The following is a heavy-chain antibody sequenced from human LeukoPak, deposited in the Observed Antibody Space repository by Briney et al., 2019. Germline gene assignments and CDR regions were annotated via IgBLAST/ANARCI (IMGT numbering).Heavy chain of an antibody. V-gene: IGHV4-31*03. CDR3: ARGGLDSGYSDY. CDR2: IYYSGST. J-gene: IGHJ4*02. CDR1: CGSISSGGYY. Sequence: PSETLSLTCTVSCGSISSGGYYWRWIRQHPGKGLEWIGYIYYSGSTYYNPSLKSRVTISVDTSKNQFSLKLSSVTAADPAVYYCARGGLDSGYSDYWGQGTLVTVSS. D-gene: IGHD1-26*01.